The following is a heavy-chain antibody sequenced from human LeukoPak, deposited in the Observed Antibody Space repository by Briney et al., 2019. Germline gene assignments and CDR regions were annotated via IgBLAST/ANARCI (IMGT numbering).Heavy chain of an antibody. CDR1: GFTFSSYA. J-gene: IGHJ4*02. CDR3: AKKPYSSGWSQVMD. CDR2: ISGSGGST. D-gene: IGHD6-19*01. V-gene: IGHV3-23*01. Sequence: PGGSLRLSCAASGFTFSSYAMSWVRQAPGKGLEWVSAISGSGGSTYYADSVKGRFTISRDNSKNTLYLQMNSLRAEDTAVYYCAKKPYSSGWSQVMDWGQGTLVTVSS.